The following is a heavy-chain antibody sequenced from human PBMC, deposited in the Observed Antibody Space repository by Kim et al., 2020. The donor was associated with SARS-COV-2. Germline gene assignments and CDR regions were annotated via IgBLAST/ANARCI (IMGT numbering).Heavy chain of an antibody. CDR3: ARGTVGATQGGGFDY. J-gene: IGHJ4*02. Sequence: QKVQGRVTITADESTSTAYMELSSLRSEDTAVYYCARGTVGATQGGGFDYWGQGTLVTVSS. V-gene: IGHV1-69*01. D-gene: IGHD1-26*01.